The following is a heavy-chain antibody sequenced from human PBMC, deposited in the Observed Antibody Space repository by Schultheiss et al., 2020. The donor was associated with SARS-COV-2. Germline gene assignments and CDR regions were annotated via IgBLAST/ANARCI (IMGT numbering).Heavy chain of an antibody. CDR2: ISGSGDRT. D-gene: IGHD6-19*01. CDR3: ARALKGLVKMKGYYYYYGMDV. Sequence: GGSLRLSCAASGFTVSSNYMSWVRQAPGKGLEWVSGISGSGDRTYHADSVKGRFTISRDNSKNTLYLQMNSLRAEDTAVYYCARALKGLVKMKGYYYYYGMDVWGQGTTVTVSS. J-gene: IGHJ6*02. V-gene: IGHV3-66*02. CDR1: GFTVSSNY.